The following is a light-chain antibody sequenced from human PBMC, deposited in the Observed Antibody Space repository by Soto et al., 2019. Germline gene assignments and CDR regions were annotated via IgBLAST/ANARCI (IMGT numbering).Light chain of an antibody. V-gene: IGKV1-5*01. CDR1: ENINRW. CDR2: DAS. Sequence: DIQMTQSPSTLSASVGDRVTITCRASENINRWLAWYQQKPGKAPDLLIYDASTLESGVPSRFSGSGSGTEFTLTISSLQPDDFATYYCQKYNTYWTFGQGTKVDIK. J-gene: IGKJ1*01. CDR3: QKYNTYWT.